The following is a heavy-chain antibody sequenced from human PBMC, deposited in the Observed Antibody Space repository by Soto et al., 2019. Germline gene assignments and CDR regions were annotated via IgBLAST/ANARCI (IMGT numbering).Heavy chain of an antibody. CDR3: TRQAIWQRAFDI. Sequence: GGSLRLSCAASGFTFSGSAMHWVRQASGKGLEWVGRIRSKANSYATAYAASVKGRFTISRDDSKNTAYLQMNSLKTEDTAVYYCTRQAIWQRAFDIWGQGTMVTVSS. CDR2: IRSKANSYAT. CDR1: GFTFSGSA. D-gene: IGHD2-21*01. V-gene: IGHV3-73*01. J-gene: IGHJ3*02.